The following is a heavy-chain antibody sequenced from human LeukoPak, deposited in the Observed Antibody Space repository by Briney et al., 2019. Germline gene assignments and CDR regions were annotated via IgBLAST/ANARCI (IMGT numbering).Heavy chain of an antibody. CDR3: ARAPSWYYYMDA. J-gene: IGHJ6*03. Sequence: ASVKVSCKASGYTFTGYYMHWVRQAPGQGLEWMGWINPNSGGTNYAQKFQGRVTMTRDTSISTAYMELSRLRSDDTAVYYCARAPSWYYYMDAWGKGTTVTVSS. CDR2: INPNSGGT. V-gene: IGHV1-2*02. CDR1: GYTFTGYY.